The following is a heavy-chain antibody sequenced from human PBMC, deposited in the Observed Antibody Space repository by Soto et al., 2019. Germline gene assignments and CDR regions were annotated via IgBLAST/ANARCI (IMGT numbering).Heavy chain of an antibody. CDR1: GYTFTSYD. Sequence: ASVKVSCKASGYTFTSYDINWVRQATGQGLEWMGWFDPDDGDTSYAQKFQGRVTMTEDTSTDTAYMELSSLRSEDTAVYYCATATSPYSGSYQGYYYGMDVWGQGTTVTVSS. CDR3: ATATSPYSGSYQGYYYGMDV. J-gene: IGHJ6*02. V-gene: IGHV1-8*01. D-gene: IGHD1-26*01. CDR2: FDPDDGDT.